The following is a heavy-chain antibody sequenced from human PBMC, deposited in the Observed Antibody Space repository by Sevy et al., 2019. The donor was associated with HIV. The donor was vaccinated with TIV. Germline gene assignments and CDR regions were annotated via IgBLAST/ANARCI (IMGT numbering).Heavy chain of an antibody. D-gene: IGHD6-19*01. V-gene: IGHV2-5*02. CDR3: AHSLVSRGGWYEEAFDN. CDR1: GFSLSTSGAG. CDR2: IYWDDDK. Sequence: SGPTLVHPTQTLTLTCTFSGFSLSTSGAGVGWIRQPPGKALEWLALIYWDDDKRYSPTLKSTLTITKDTSKNQVVLTMTHKDPVYTATYYGAHSLVSRGGWYEEAFDNWGQGTMVTVSS. J-gene: IGHJ3*02.